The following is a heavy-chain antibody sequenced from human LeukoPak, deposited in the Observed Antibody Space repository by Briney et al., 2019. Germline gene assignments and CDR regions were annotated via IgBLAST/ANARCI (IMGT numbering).Heavy chain of an antibody. J-gene: IGHJ4*02. CDR3: AKGNGYYDH. V-gene: IGHV3-23*01. CDR1: GFTFTSYA. CDR2: VDGTGRGT. Sequence: GGSLRLSCAASGFTFTSYAMYWIRQAPGKGLEWVSAVDGTGRGTYYAGSVQGRFTISRDNSKDMSYLQMNSLRVEDTAVYFCAKGNGYYDHWGQGTLVTVSS. D-gene: IGHD3-22*01.